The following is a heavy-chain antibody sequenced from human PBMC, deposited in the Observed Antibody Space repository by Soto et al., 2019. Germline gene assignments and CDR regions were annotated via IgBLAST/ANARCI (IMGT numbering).Heavy chain of an antibody. J-gene: IGHJ4*02. CDR1: GGSFSGFY. CDR3: ARHAAGDSAEYYLDL. CDR2: INHSCTT. D-gene: IGHD2-21*02. V-gene: IGHV4-34*01. Sequence: QVQPQPWGAGLLKPSETLSLTCAVYGGSFSGFYWTWIRQPPGKGLEYIGEINHSCTTHYHPSPKTRVTTSVDTSKNQFSLKLRSVTAADTAVYYCARHAAGDSAEYYLDLWGQGTLVSVSS.